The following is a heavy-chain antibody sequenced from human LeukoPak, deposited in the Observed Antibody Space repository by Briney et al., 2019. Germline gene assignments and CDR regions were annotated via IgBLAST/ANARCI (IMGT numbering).Heavy chain of an antibody. CDR2: MKQDGREK. Sequence: PGGSLRLSCVASGFTFTNYWMTWVRQAPGKGLEWVANMKQDGREKYYVDSVKGRFTISRDDSKNTLYLQMNSLRAEDTAMYYCAKDHIRFSFYYYMDVWAKGTTVTVSS. D-gene: IGHD3-3*01. V-gene: IGHV3-7*01. CDR1: GFTFTNYW. J-gene: IGHJ6*03. CDR3: AKDHIRFSFYYYMDV.